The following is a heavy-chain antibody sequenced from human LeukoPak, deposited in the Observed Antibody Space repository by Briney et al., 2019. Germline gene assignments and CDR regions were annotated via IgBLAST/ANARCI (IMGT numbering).Heavy chain of an antibody. CDR2: IRSKAYGGTT. CDR1: GFTFGDYA. D-gene: IGHD3-10*01. J-gene: IGHJ4*02. Sequence: AGGSLILSCTASGFTFGDYAMSWVRQAPGKGLEWVGFIRSKAYGGTTEYAASVKGRFTISRDDSRSIAYLQMSSLKTEDTAVYYCTRARASYYFDYWGQGTLVTVSS. CDR3: TRARASYYFDY. V-gene: IGHV3-49*04.